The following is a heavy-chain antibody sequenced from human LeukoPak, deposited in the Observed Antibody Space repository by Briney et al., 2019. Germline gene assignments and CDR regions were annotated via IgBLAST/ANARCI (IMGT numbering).Heavy chain of an antibody. V-gene: IGHV4-34*12. D-gene: IGHD6-13*01. CDR2: IVHSGNT. J-gene: IGHJ3*02. Sequence: SETLSLTCAVYGGSFSGYYWSWIRQPPGKGLEWIGEIVHSGNTKYNPSLKSRVTISVDTSKNQFSLNLTSVTTADTAVYYCARFGSSTWYKGAFDIWGQGTMVTVAS. CDR1: GGSFSGYY. CDR3: ARFGSSTWYKGAFDI.